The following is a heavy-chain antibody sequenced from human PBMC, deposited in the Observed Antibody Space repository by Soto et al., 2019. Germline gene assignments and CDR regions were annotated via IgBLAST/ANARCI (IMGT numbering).Heavy chain of an antibody. V-gene: IGHV3-7*01. CDR1: GFIFNNYW. CDR3: ASVAI. J-gene: IGHJ4*02. D-gene: IGHD5-12*01. CDR2: IKPDGSEK. Sequence: EVQLVESGGGLVQPGGSLRLSCAASGFIFNNYWMSWVRQAPGKGLEWVANIKPDGSEKNYVGSVKGQFTISRENAKNSLDLQMNSLTAEDTAVYYCASVAIWGQGTLVTVSS.